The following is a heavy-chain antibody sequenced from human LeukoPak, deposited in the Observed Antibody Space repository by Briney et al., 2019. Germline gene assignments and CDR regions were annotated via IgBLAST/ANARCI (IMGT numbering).Heavy chain of an antibody. CDR1: GGSIRSSDYL. D-gene: IGHD3-16*01. Sequence: PSETLSLTCTDSGGSIRSSDYLWVWVRQPPGKGLEWIGDFYYNGVTSYNPSLKSRVTISVDTSKNQFSLNLTSVTAADTALYYCVRRNYVSGRIDPWGQGTLVTVSS. CDR3: VRRNYVSGRIDP. J-gene: IGHJ5*02. CDR2: FYYNGVT. V-gene: IGHV4-39*01.